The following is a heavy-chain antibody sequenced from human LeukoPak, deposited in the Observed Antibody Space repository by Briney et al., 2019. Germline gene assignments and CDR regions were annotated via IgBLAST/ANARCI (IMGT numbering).Heavy chain of an antibody. Sequence: ASVKVSCKASGGTFSSYAISWVRQAPGQGLEWMGGIIPIFGTANYAQKFQGRVTITADESTSTAYMELSSLRSEDTAVYYCATVPYYYDSSGYQWDYWGQGTLVTVSS. CDR3: ATVPYYYDSSGYQWDY. CDR1: GGTFSSYA. D-gene: IGHD3-22*01. J-gene: IGHJ4*02. CDR2: IIPIFGTA. V-gene: IGHV1-69*13.